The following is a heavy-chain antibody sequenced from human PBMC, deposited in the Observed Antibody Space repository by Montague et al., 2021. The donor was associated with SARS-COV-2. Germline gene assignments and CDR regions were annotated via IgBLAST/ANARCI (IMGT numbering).Heavy chain of an antibody. CDR3: AGQRASSPFDH. CDR2: IYYSGST. D-gene: IGHD6-13*01. J-gene: IGHJ4*02. Sequence: SETLSLTCTVSGGSISSGSYYWGWIRQPPGKGLEWIGSIYYSGSTYYNPSLKSRVTISVDTSKNQFSLKLSSVTAADTAMYYCAGQRASSPFDHWGQGTLVTVSS. CDR1: GGSISSGSYY. V-gene: IGHV4-39*01.